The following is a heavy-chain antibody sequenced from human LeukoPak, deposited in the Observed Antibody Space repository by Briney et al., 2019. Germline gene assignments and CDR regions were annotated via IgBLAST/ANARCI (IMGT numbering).Heavy chain of an antibody. CDR3: ARVVCGGDCDYSYYYYYGMDV. D-gene: IGHD2-21*02. CDR2: IYYSGST. J-gene: IGHJ6*02. V-gene: IGHV4-59*01. CDR1: GGSISSYY. Sequence: SETLSLTCTVSGGSISSYYWSWIRQPPGKGLEWIGYIYYSGSTNYNPSLKSRVTISVDTSKNQFSLKLSSVTAADTAVYYCARVVCGGDCDYSYYYYYGMDVWGQGTTVTVSS.